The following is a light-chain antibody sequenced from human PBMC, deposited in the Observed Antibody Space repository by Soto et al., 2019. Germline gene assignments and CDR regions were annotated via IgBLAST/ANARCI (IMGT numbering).Light chain of an antibody. CDR3: QQDCNLPPT. J-gene: IGKJ1*01. CDR1: QSVSSSY. Sequence: PGERVTLSCRASQSVSSSYLTWYQQKPGQAPSLLIYGASTRATSIPARFSGSGSETDFTLTISSLLPEDFAVYYCQQDCNLPPTFGQGSKVEVK. CDR2: GAS. V-gene: IGKV3D-7*01.